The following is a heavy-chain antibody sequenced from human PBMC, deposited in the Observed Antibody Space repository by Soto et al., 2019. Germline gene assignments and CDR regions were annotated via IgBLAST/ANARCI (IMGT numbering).Heavy chain of an antibody. J-gene: IGHJ6*02. V-gene: IGHV1-69*01. CDR3: ARDGSGYRSRASPMDV. CDR1: GDTFSSYA. Sequence: QVQLVQSGAEVKKPGSSVKVSCKASGDTFSSYAISWVRQAPGQGLEWMGGIIPIFGTANYAQKFQGRVTITADESTSTACMELSSLRSEDTAVYFCARDGSGYRSRASPMDVWGQGTTVTVSS. D-gene: IGHD3-22*01. CDR2: IIPIFGTA.